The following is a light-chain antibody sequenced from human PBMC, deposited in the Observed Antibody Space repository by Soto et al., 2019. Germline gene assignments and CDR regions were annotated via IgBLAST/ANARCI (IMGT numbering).Light chain of an antibody. CDR2: EGS. CDR1: SSDVGSYNL. V-gene: IGLV2-23*01. J-gene: IGLJ2*01. Sequence: QSALTQPASVSGSPGQSITISCTGTSSDVGSYNLVSWYQQHPGKAPKLMIYEGSKRPPGVPNRFSGSKSGNTASLTISGLQAEDEADYYCCSYAGSSTHVVFGGGTKLTVL. CDR3: CSYAGSSTHVV.